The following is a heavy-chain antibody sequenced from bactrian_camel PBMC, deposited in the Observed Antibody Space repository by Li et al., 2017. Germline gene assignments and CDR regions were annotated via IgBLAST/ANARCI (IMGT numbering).Heavy chain of an antibody. D-gene: IGHD5*01. Sequence: VQLVESGGGEVQAGGSLRLVCSASGLTSSAYCMGWFRQTPGKEREEVAAIYTVGRRTRYADSVKGRFTISQDNAKNSLYLQMDNLKPEDTAVYYCAAGGVIDGGPKCFQGGIWGRGTQVTVS. CDR3: AAGGVIDGGPKCFQGGI. CDR1: GLTSSAYC. V-gene: IGHV3S26*01. J-gene: IGHJ4*01. CDR2: IYTVGRRT.